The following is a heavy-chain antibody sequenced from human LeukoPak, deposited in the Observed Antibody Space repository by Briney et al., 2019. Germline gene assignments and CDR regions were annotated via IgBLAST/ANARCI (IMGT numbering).Heavy chain of an antibody. V-gene: IGHV4-38-2*02. J-gene: IGHJ6*03. Sequence: PSETLSLTCSVSGYSISSGYNWGWIRQPPGKGLEWIGSIYHSGSTYYNPSLKSRITISVDTSKNHFSLKLNSVTAADTALYYCARIAGDLIVAVPADKYYYYMDVWGKGTTVTVSS. CDR1: GYSISSGYN. CDR3: ARIAGDLIVAVPADKYYYYMDV. D-gene: IGHD2-2*01. CDR2: IYHSGST.